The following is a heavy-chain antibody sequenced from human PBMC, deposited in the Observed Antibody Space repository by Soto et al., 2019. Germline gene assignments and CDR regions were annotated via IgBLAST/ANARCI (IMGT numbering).Heavy chain of an antibody. CDR1: GGTFSSYR. CDR2: IVPIYRTA. D-gene: IGHD6-13*01. CDR3: ARDSGAKLSSS. J-gene: IGHJ4*02. Sequence: SVKVSCKASGGTFSSYRFNWVRQARGQGLEWLGGIVPIYRTADYAQKFQGRVTITADESTRTVYMELSSLKSQDTARYYCARDSGAKLSSSWGQGTPVPVSS. V-gene: IGHV1-69*13.